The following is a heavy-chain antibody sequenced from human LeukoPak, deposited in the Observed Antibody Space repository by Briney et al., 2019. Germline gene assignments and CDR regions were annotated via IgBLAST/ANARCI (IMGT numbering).Heavy chain of an antibody. CDR1: GFTFTSYS. D-gene: IGHD3/OR15-3a*01. V-gene: IGHV3-48*01. CDR2: ISGSSGTI. J-gene: IGHJ4*02. Sequence: GGSLRLSCAASGFTFTSYSMNWVRQAPGKGLQWISYISGSSGTIYYADSVKGRFTISRDNAKNSLSLQMNSLRAEDTAVYFCARGTEHLDYWGQGTLVTVSS. CDR3: ARGTEHLDY.